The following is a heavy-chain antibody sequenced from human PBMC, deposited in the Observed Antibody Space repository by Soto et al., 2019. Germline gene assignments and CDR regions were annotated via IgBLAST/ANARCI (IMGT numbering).Heavy chain of an antibody. J-gene: IGHJ5*02. CDR2: IYWNDDK. CDR1: GFSLSTSGVG. D-gene: IGHD6-19*01. V-gene: IGHV2-5*01. Sequence: QITLKESGPTLVKPTQTLTLTCTFSGFSLSTSGVGVGWIRQPPGKALEWLALIYWNDDKRYSPSLKSRLTITKDNSKNQVVLTMTNMDPVDTATYYCAHRRIAVAGPGNWFDPWGQGTLVTVSS. CDR3: AHRRIAVAGPGNWFDP.